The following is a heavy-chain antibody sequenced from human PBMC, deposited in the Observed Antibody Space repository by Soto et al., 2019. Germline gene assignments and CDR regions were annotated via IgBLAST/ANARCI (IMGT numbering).Heavy chain of an antibody. V-gene: IGHV4-59*01. CDR3: ARSQIVWGGLDV. Sequence: WTWIRQPPGKGLEWIGYIYYSGSTNYNPSLKSRVTITVDMSKNQFSLNLSSVTAPDTAVYYWARSQIVWGGLDVWGQGTTVTVSS. CDR2: IYYSGST. J-gene: IGHJ6*02. D-gene: IGHD6-6*01.